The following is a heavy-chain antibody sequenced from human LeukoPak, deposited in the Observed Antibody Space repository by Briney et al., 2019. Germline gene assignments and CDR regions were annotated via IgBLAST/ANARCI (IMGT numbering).Heavy chain of an antibody. Sequence: GGSLRLSCEASGFTFSSYRMNWVRQAPGKGLEWVSSITSNGGLIYYGDSVKGRFTISRDNAKNSLYLQMDSLRAEDTAVYYCAGPIWSSYVFDYWGQGTLVTVSS. CDR3: AGPIWSSYVFDY. J-gene: IGHJ4*02. D-gene: IGHD3-16*01. V-gene: IGHV3-21*01. CDR1: GFTFSSYR. CDR2: ITSNGGLI.